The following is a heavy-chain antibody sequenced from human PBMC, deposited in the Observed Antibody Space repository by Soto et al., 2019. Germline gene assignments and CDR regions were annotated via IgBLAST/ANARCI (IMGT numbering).Heavy chain of an antibody. V-gene: IGHV3-30-3*01. CDR3: AREKVAYSSSWYGPNY. D-gene: IGHD6-13*01. J-gene: IGHJ4*02. CDR1: GLTFSSYA. Sequence: GGSLRLSCAASGLTFSSYAMHWVRQAPGKGLEWVAVISYDGSNKYYADSVKGRFTISRDNSKNTLYLQMNSLRAEDTAVYYCAREKVAYSSSWYGPNYWGQGTLVTVSS. CDR2: ISYDGSNK.